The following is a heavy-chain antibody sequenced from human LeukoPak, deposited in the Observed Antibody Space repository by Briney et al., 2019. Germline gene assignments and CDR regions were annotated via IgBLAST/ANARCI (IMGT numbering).Heavy chain of an antibody. CDR1: GCSFSSYE. V-gene: IGHV3-48*03. CDR2: IDTSGSTT. D-gene: IGHD2-21*01. CDR3: ARETIGCGGDCLDF. Sequence: GWSLRLSCAASGCSFSSYEWHWVLQAPGKGLEWISYIDTSGSTTFYADSVKGRFTTSRDNAKNSLFLQMSSLRAEDTALYYCARETIGCGGDCLDFWGQGTRVTVSS. J-gene: IGHJ4*02.